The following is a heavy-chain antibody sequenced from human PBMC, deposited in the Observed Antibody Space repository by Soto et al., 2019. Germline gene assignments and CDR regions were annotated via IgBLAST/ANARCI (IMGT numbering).Heavy chain of an antibody. Sequence: SSETLSLTCTVAGGSISSGGYYWTRIRQHPGKGLEWIGYMYYSGSTYYNPSLKSRVTISVDTSKNQFSLKLRSVTAADTAVYYCAVSPHSMRYNWFDPWGQGTPVTVSS. D-gene: IGHD2-2*01. J-gene: IGHJ5*02. CDR2: MYYSGST. CDR1: GGSISSGGYY. V-gene: IGHV4-31*03. CDR3: AVSPHSMRYNWFDP.